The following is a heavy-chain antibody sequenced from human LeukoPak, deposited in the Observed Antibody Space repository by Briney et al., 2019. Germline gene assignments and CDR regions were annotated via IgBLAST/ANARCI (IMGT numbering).Heavy chain of an antibody. CDR3: ARDDFLEEIRGY. Sequence: ASVKVSCKASGYTFTGYYMHWVRQAPGQGLEWMGWINPNSGGTNYAQKFQGRVTMTRDTSISTAYMELSRLRSDDTAVYYCARDDFLEEIRGYWGQGTLVTVSS. CDR2: INPNSGGT. J-gene: IGHJ4*02. V-gene: IGHV1-2*02. CDR1: GYTFTGYY. D-gene: IGHD1-1*01.